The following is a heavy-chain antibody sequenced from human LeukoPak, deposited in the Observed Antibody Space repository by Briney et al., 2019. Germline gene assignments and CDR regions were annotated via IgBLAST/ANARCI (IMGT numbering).Heavy chain of an antibody. J-gene: IGHJ3*02. V-gene: IGHV3-23*01. CDR3: ARRAGSSTVFDM. Sequence: GGSLRLSCAASGFTFSSYGMTWVRQAPGKGLEWVSGFSGSGDGTYYAESVKGRFTISRDNSKNTLYLQMNSLRAEDTAIYYCARRAGSSTVFDMWGQGTMVTVSS. CDR1: GFTFSSYG. D-gene: IGHD2-2*01. CDR2: FSGSGDGT.